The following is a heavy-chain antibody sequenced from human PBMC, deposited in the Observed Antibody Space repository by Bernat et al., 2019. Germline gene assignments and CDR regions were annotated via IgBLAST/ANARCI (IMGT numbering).Heavy chain of an antibody. D-gene: IGHD1-7*01. V-gene: IGHV1-18*01. J-gene: IGHJ3*02. CDR2: ISAHNGNT. CDR3: AGGTKAFDI. Sequence: QVQLVQSGAAVKTPGASVKVSCKASGYNFTNYGISWVRQAPGQGLEWMGWISAHNGNTNYAQNLQGRVTMTTDTSTSTAYMELRSLRSDDTAVYYCAGGTKAFDIWGQGTMVIVFS. CDR1: GYNFTNYG.